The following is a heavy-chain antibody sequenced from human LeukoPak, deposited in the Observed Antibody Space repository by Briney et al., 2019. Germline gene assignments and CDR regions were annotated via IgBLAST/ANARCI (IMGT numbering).Heavy chain of an antibody. Sequence: GGSLRLSCAASGFTFSSYGMRWVRQAPGKGLEWVAVIWYDGSNKYYADSVKGRFTISRDNSKNTLYLQMNSLRAEDTAVYYCAKDHRASVPAALHPWGQGTLVTVSS. CDR2: IWYDGSNK. D-gene: IGHD2-2*01. V-gene: IGHV3-33*06. CDR3: AKDHRASVPAALHP. CDR1: GFTFSSYG. J-gene: IGHJ5*02.